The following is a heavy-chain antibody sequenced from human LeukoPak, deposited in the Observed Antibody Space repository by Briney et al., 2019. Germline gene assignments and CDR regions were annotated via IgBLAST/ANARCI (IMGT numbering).Heavy chain of an antibody. J-gene: IGHJ4*02. Sequence: PGGSLRLSCAASGFTFSSYAMHWVRQAPGKGLEWVTVISYDGSNKYYADSVKGRFTISRDNSKNTLYLQMYSLRVEDTAVYYCVRDGDDYNFDYWGQGSLVTVSS. CDR2: ISYDGSNK. V-gene: IGHV3-30*07. CDR1: GFTFSSYA. CDR3: VRDGDDYNFDY. D-gene: IGHD5-24*01.